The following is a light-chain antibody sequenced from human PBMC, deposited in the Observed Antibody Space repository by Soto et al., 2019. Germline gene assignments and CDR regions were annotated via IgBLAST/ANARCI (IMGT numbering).Light chain of an antibody. CDR3: QQSTNWPKT. Sequence: EIVMTQSPATLSVSPGETATLSCRASQSVNSNLAWYQQKPGQAPRLLISDASTRAAGLPARFSGSGSGTEFTLTISSLQSEDFAVYLCQQSTNWPKTFGQGTKVEIK. CDR1: QSVNSN. J-gene: IGKJ1*01. V-gene: IGKV3-15*01. CDR2: DAS.